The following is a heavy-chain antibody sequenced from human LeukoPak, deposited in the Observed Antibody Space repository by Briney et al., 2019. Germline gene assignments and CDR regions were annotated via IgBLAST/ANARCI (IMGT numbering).Heavy chain of an antibody. V-gene: IGHV4-39*01. J-gene: IGHJ5*02. CDR1: GGSISSSSYY. Sequence: SETLSLTCTVSGGSISSSSYYWGWIRQPPGKGLEWIGSIYYSGSTYYNPSLKSRVTISVDTSKNQFSLKLSSVTAADTAVYYCARHLYAISGGGLLWFGANNWFDPWGQGTLVTVSS. CDR3: ARHLYAISGGGLLWFGANNWFDP. CDR2: IYYSGST. D-gene: IGHD3-10*01.